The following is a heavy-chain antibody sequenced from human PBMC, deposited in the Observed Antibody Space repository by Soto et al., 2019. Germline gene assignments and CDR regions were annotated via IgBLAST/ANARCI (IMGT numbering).Heavy chain of an antibody. CDR1: GFSFGVSGVG. J-gene: IGHJ4*02. CDR2: VFWNDDK. D-gene: IGHD2-21*01. Sequence: QITLKESGPTLVKPTQTLTLTCTFSGFSFGVSGVGVCWIRQPPGRALEWLGLVFWNDDKRYSPSLESRLTLTKDTSNNQVVLTVTNLDPGDTGTYYCARAYTYDFDHWGQGTLVTVSS. V-gene: IGHV2-5*01. CDR3: ARAYTYDFDH.